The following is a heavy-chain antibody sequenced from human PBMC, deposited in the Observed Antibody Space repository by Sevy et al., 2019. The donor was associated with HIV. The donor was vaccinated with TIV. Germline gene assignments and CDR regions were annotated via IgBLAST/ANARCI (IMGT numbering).Heavy chain of an antibody. CDR3: ARGGYYYDSSGYPNDFYYFDY. D-gene: IGHD3-22*01. Sequence: GGSLRLSCAASGFTFSSYAMHWVRQAPGKGLEWVAVISYDGINKYYAESGKDRFTISRDNSKNTLYLQMNSLRAEDTAVYYCARGGYYYDSSGYPNDFYYFDYWGQGTLVTVSS. J-gene: IGHJ4*02. CDR2: ISYDGINK. CDR1: GFTFSSYA. V-gene: IGHV3-30-3*01.